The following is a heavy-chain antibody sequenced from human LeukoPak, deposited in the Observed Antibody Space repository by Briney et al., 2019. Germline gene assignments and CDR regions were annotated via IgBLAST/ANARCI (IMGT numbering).Heavy chain of an antibody. CDR1: GHIFTRYY. CDR3: ARGEGDSSSWPLNY. D-gene: IGHD6-13*01. Sequence: APVKVSCKAFGHIFTRYYMHWVRQAPGHRVEWLGWMNHNSGDTEYVYEFQGRFTMTRGKSISTAYMELSRLTSDDTAVYYCARGEGDSSSWPLNYWGQGTLVPVSS. V-gene: IGHV1-2*07. CDR2: MNHNSGDT. J-gene: IGHJ4*02.